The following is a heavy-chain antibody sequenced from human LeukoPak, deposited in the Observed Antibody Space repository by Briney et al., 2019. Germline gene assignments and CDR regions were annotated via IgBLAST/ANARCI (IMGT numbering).Heavy chain of an antibody. CDR1: GFTFSSYA. D-gene: IGHD4-17*01. CDR2: ISGSGGST. Sequence: GGSLRLSCAASGFTFSSYAMSWVRQAPGKGLEWVSAISGSGGSTYYADSVKGRFTISRDNSKNTLYLQMNSLRAEDTAVYYCAKTHPPRHHDYGDNFDYWGQGTLVTVSS. CDR3: AKTHPPRHHDYGDNFDY. J-gene: IGHJ4*02. V-gene: IGHV3-23*01.